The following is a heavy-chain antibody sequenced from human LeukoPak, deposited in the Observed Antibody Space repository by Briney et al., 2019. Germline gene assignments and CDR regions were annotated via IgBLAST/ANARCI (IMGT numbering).Heavy chain of an antibody. D-gene: IGHD6-19*01. CDR1: GASITSYY. CDR2: IYYSGST. Sequence: SETLSLTCAVSGASITSYYWSWIRQPPGKGLEWIGYIYYSGSTNYNPSLKSRVTMSLDTSQNEFSLKLSSVTTADTAVYYCATRRIAVAAPFDYWGQGTLVTVSS. CDR3: ATRRIAVAAPFDY. J-gene: IGHJ4*02. V-gene: IGHV4-59*01.